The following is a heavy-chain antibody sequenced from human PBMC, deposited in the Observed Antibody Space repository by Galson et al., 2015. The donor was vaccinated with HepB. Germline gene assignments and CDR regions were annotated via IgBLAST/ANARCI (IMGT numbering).Heavy chain of an antibody. J-gene: IGHJ4*02. Sequence: PALVKPTQTLTLTCTFSGFSLSTSGMCVIWIRQPPGKALERLARIDWDDDKYYSTSLKTRLTISKDTSKNQVVLTMTNMDPVDTATFYCARMSSPGPHFDWSTLNWYFDYWGQGTLVTVSS. CDR3: ARMSSPGPHFDWSTLNWYFDY. CDR1: GFSLSTSGMC. V-gene: IGHV2-70*11. CDR2: IDWDDDK. D-gene: IGHD3-9*01.